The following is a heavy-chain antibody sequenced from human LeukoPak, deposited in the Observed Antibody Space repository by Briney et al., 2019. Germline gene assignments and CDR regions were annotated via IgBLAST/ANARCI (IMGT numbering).Heavy chain of an antibody. Sequence: ASVKVSCKASGYTFTSYGISWVRQAPGQGLEWMGWINTNTGNPTYAQGFTGRFVFSLDTSVSTAYLQISSLKADDTAMYFCAREGGIAAAGTLFDYWGQGTLVTVSS. J-gene: IGHJ4*02. V-gene: IGHV7-4-1*02. D-gene: IGHD6-13*01. CDR3: AREGGIAAAGTLFDY. CDR1: GYTFTSYG. CDR2: INTNTGNP.